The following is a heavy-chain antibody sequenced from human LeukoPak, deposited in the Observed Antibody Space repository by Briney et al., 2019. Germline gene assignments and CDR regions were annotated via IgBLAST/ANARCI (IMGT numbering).Heavy chain of an antibody. CDR2: ISSSSSYI. D-gene: IGHD3-9*01. J-gene: IGHJ1*01. CDR3: ARDILTGSQSRFQH. Sequence: GGSLRLSCAASGFTFSSYSMNWVRQAPGKGLEWVSSISSSSSYIYYADSVKGRFTISRDNAKISLYLQMNSLRAEDTAVYYCARDILTGSQSRFQHWGQGSLVTVSS. CDR1: GFTFSSYS. V-gene: IGHV3-21*01.